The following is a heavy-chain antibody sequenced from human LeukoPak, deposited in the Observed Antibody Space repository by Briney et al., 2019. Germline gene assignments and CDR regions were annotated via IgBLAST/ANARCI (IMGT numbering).Heavy chain of an antibody. CDR3: ARRTSRYYMDV. Sequence: SETLSLTCTVSGGSISSSSYYWGWIRQPTGKGLVWSGSIYYSGNTYYNPSLKRRVTISVDTSKNQFSLKLSSVTAADTAVYYCARRTSRYYMDVWGKGTTVTVSS. CDR1: GGSISSSSYY. CDR2: IYYSGNT. D-gene: IGHD2-2*01. V-gene: IGHV4-39*01. J-gene: IGHJ6*03.